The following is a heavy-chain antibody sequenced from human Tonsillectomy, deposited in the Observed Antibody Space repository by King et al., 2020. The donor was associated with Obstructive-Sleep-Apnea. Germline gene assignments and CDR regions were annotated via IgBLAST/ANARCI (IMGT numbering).Heavy chain of an antibody. CDR1: GYTFTGYY. CDR2: INPNSGDT. CDR3: ARDSAAPGSYYYYAMDV. J-gene: IGHJ6*02. D-gene: IGHD6-13*01. Sequence: QGQLVQSGTEVKKPGASVKVSCKTSGYTFTGYYMHWVRQAPGQGLEWMGWINPNSGDTNYAQKFQGRVTMTRDTSISTAYMELSRLRSDDTAVYYCARDSAAPGSYYYYAMDVWGQGTTVTVSS. V-gene: IGHV1-2*02.